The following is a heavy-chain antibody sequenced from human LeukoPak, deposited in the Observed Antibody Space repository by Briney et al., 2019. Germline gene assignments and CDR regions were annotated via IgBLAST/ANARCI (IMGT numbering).Heavy chain of an antibody. CDR3: ARDIRGSGSNNWFDP. D-gene: IGHD3-10*01. Sequence: EASVKVSFKASGYTFTSYGISWVRQAPGQGLEWMGWISAYNGNTNYAQKLQGRVTMTTDTSTSTAYMELRSLRSDDTAVYYCARDIRGSGSNNWFDPWGQGTLVTVSS. CDR1: GYTFTSYG. CDR2: ISAYNGNT. J-gene: IGHJ5*02. V-gene: IGHV1-18*01.